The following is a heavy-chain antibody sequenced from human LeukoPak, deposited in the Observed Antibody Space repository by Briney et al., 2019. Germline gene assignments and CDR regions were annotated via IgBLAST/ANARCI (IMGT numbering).Heavy chain of an antibody. V-gene: IGHV1-46*01. CDR1: RYTFTSYY. CDR3: ARGDHVRVCDSNPHYGHY. D-gene: IGHD3-22*01. J-gene: IGHJ4*02. Sequence: ASVKVSCKASRYTFTSYYIFWVRQAPGQRLEWMGIINPSTGSTSYSQKLQGRVTMTSDMSTSTVYMELISLRSEDTAFYYCARGDHVRVCDSNPHYGHYWGQGTLVTVSS. CDR2: INPSTGST.